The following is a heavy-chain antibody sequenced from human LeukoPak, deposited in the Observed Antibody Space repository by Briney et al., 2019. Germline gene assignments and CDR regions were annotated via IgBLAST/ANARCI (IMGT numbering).Heavy chain of an antibody. D-gene: IGHD1-14*01. CDR3: ARAPDRIRFDP. CDR1: GGSLRADF. J-gene: IGHJ5*02. CDR2: IHPGGST. Sequence: PSETLPLTCAVYGGSLRADFWSWIRQPPGKGLEWIGDIHPGGSTKYNPSLESRVTISVDTSKNQFSLRLTSVTAADTAVYYCARAPDRIRFDPWGQGALVTVSS. V-gene: IGHV4-34*01.